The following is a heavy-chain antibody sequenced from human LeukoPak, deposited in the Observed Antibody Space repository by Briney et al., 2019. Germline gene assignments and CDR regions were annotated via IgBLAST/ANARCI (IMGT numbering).Heavy chain of an antibody. CDR2: IYYTGST. J-gene: IGHJ3*02. V-gene: IGHV4-59*01. CDR1: GDSISRSF. Sequence: SETLSLTCTVSGDSISRSFWSWIRQSPGKGLEWIGYIYYTGSTNYNPSLKSRVTISIDTSKNQFSLKLSSVTAADTAGYYCARATTARAPFWIWGQGTMVTVSS. CDR3: ARATTARAPFWI. D-gene: IGHD4-17*01.